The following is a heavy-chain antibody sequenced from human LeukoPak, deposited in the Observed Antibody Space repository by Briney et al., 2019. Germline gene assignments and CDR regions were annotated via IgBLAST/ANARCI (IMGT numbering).Heavy chain of an antibody. V-gene: IGHV1-2*02. D-gene: IGHD3-3*01. J-gene: IGHJ4*02. CDR1: GYTFTGYY. CDR3: ARDEWQRELDF. CDR2: IDPNTGAT. Sequence: ASVKVSCKASGYTFTGYYIHWVRQAPGQGLEWMGWIDPNTGATSYAPSFQGRVTMTSDTSISAAYMDLNSLRSDDTAVYYCARDEWQRELDFWGQGTLVTVSS.